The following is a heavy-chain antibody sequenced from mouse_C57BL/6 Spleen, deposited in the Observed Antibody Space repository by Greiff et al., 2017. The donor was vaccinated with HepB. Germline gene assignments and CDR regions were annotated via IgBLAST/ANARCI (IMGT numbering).Heavy chain of an antibody. V-gene: IGHV1-59*01. J-gene: IGHJ2*01. CDR2: IDPSDSYT. CDR3: ARSDYYGSSYDYFDY. Sequence: QVQLQQPGAELVRPGTSVKLSCKASGYTFTSYWMHWVKQRPGQGLEWIGVIDPSDSYTKYNQKFKGKATVTVDTSSSTAYMQLSSLTSEDSAVYYCARSDYYGSSYDYFDYWGQGTTHTVSS. D-gene: IGHD1-1*01. CDR1: GYTFTSYW.